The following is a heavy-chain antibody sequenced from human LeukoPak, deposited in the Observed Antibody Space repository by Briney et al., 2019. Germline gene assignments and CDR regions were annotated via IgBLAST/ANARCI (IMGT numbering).Heavy chain of an antibody. D-gene: IGHD3-3*01. CDR2: INHSGSI. V-gene: IGHV4-34*01. J-gene: IGHJ4*02. Sequence: SETLSLTCAVYGGSFTGYYWSWIRQPPGKGLEWIGEINHSGSINCNPSLKSRITISIDTSKNQFSLKLSSVTAADTAVYYCARVEYDFWRGSQSDYWGQGTLVTVSS. CDR1: GGSFTGYY. CDR3: ARVEYDFWRGSQSDY.